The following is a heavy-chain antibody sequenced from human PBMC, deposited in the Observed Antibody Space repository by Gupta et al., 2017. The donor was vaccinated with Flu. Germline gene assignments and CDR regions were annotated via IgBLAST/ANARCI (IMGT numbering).Heavy chain of an antibody. V-gene: IGHV1-2*02. CDR1: GNTLTAYY. Sequence: QVQPVKTGAEAQKTGASVKVSCKAYGNTLTAYYMHWVRPAPGQGLEWMGGINPNSGVTNYAQKFQGRITMTKDTSISTAYMERSRLRSDDTAVYYCAREIVTGTGFDPWGQGTLVTVSS. CDR2: INPNSGVT. D-gene: IGHD1-20*01. CDR3: AREIVTGTGFDP. J-gene: IGHJ5*02.